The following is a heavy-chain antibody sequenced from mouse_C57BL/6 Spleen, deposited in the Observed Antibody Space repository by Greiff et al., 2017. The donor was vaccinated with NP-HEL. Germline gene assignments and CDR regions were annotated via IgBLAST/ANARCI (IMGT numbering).Heavy chain of an antibody. CDR2: IDPSDSYT. Sequence: QVQLQQPGAELVMPGASVKLSCKASGYTFTSYWMHWVKQRPGQGLEWIGEIDPSDSYTNYNQKFKGKSTLTVDKSSSTAYMQLSSLTSEDSAVYYCAREKKTGTDYYAMDYWGQGTSVTVSS. V-gene: IGHV1-69*01. D-gene: IGHD4-1*01. J-gene: IGHJ4*01. CDR3: AREKKTGTDYYAMDY. CDR1: GYTFTSYW.